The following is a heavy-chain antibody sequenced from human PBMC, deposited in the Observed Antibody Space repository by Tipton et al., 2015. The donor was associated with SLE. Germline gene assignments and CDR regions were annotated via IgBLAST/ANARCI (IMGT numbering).Heavy chain of an antibody. CDR3: AREIAVAGNDAFDI. Sequence: SLRLSCAASGFTFSSYGMHWVRQAPGEGLEWVAFIRYDGSNKYYADSVKGRFTISRDNSKNTLYLQMNSLRAEDTAVYYCAREIAVAGNDAFDIWGQGTMVTVSS. V-gene: IGHV3-30*02. J-gene: IGHJ3*02. CDR2: IRYDGSNK. D-gene: IGHD6-19*01. CDR1: GFTFSSYG.